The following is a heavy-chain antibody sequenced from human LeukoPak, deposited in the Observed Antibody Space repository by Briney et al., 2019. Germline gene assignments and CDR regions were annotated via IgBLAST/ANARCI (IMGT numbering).Heavy chain of an antibody. Sequence: PGGSLRLSCAASGFTFSSYNMNWVRHAPGKGLGWVSSISSSSSYIYYADSVKGRFTISRDNAKNSLYLQMYSLRAEDTAVYYCARATQYYDSSGRIDYWGQGTLVTVSS. V-gene: IGHV3-21*01. CDR1: GFTFSSYN. D-gene: IGHD3-22*01. CDR3: ARATQYYDSSGRIDY. J-gene: IGHJ4*02. CDR2: ISSSSSYI.